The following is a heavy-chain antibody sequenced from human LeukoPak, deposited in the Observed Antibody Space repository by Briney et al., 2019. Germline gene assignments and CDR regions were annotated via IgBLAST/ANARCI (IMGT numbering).Heavy chain of an antibody. CDR3: ARLPPFAILLSQGMDV. D-gene: IGHD3-10*01. CDR2: INHSGST. Sequence: SETLSLTCTVSGGSISSSSYYWGWIRQPPGKGLEWIGEINHSGSTNYNPSLKSRVTISVDTSKNQFSLKLSSVTAADTAVYYCARLPPFAILLSQGMDVWGQGTTVTVSS. J-gene: IGHJ6*02. CDR1: GGSISSSSYY. V-gene: IGHV4-39*07.